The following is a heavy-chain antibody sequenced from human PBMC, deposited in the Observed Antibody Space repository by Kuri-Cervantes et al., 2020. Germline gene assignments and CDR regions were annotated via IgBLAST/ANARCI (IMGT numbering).Heavy chain of an antibody. J-gene: IGHJ4*02. CDR1: GFTFSSYA. CDR3: AKDGALRLGELSSGGYFDY. Sequence: GGSLRLSCAASGFTFSSYAMHWVRQAPGKGLEWVAIISYDGSNKFHADSVKGRFTISRDNSKNTLYLQMNSLRAEDTAVYYCAKDGALRLGELSSGGYFDYWGQGTLVTVSS. D-gene: IGHD3-16*02. V-gene: IGHV3-30-3*01. CDR2: ISYDGSNK.